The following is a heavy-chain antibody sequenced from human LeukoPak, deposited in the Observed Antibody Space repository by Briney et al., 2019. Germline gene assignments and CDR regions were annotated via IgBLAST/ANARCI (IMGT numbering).Heavy chain of an antibody. CDR2: IYYNAGT. CDR1: GDSISSYY. Sequence: SETLSLTCTVSGDSISSYYWNWIRQPPGKGLEWIGYIYYNAGTNYNPSLKSRVTISVDTSKNQFSLKLSSVTAADTAVYYCVRGSSSTWFDTGSLDRWGQGTLVTVSS. CDR3: VRGSSSTWFDTGSLDR. V-gene: IGHV4-59*01. D-gene: IGHD6-13*01. J-gene: IGHJ5*02.